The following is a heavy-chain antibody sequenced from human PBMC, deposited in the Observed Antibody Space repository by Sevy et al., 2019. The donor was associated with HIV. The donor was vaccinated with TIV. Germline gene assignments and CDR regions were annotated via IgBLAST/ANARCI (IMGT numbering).Heavy chain of an antibody. Sequence: GESLKISCADSGFTFSTYTMNWVRQAPGKGLEWLSSITFSSNYIYYADSVKGRFTISRDNAKKSLFLQMNSLRAEDTAVYYCARPYGSGSWEAFDIWGQGTMVTVSS. CDR2: ITFSSNYI. J-gene: IGHJ3*02. V-gene: IGHV3-21*01. D-gene: IGHD3-10*01. CDR3: ARPYGSGSWEAFDI. CDR1: GFTFSTYT.